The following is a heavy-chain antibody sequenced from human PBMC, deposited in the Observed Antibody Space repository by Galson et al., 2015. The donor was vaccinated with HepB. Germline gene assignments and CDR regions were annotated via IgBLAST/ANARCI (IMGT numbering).Heavy chain of an antibody. V-gene: IGHV3-30-3*01. CDR1: GFTFSSYA. D-gene: IGHD1-26*01. J-gene: IGHJ3*02. Sequence: SLRLSCAASGFTFSSYAMHWVRQAPGKGLEWVAVISYDGSNKYYADSVKGRFTISRDNSKNTLYLQMNSLRAEETAVYYCARALVGATTFFAFDIWGQGTMV. CDR3: ARALVGATTFFAFDI. CDR2: ISYDGSNK.